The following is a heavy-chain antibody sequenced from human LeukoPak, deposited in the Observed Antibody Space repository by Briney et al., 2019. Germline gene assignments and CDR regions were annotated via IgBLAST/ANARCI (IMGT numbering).Heavy chain of an antibody. V-gene: IGHV1-2*02. D-gene: IGHD2-2*01. Sequence: ASVKVSCKASGYTFTGYYMHWVRQAPGQGLEWMGWINPNSGGTNYAQKFQGRVTITADESTSTAYMELSSLRSEDTAVYYCARDWGCSSTSCSTGWFDPWGQGTLVTVSS. CDR1: GYTFTGYY. J-gene: IGHJ5*02. CDR3: ARDWGCSSTSCSTGWFDP. CDR2: INPNSGGT.